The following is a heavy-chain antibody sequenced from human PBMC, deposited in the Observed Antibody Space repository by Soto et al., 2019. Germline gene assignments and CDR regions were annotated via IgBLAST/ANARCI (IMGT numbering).Heavy chain of an antibody. V-gene: IGHV3-15*01. CDR1: GFTXSNAW. Sequence: EVQLVESGGGLVKPGGSLRLSCAXSGFTXSNAWMSWVRQAPGKGLEWVGRIKRKTDGGTTDYAAPVKGRFTISRDDSKNTLYLQMNSLKTEDTAVYXXXXXXXXXXXSGMDVWGQGTTVTVSS. J-gene: IGHJ6*02. CDR2: IKRKTDGGTT. CDR3: XXXXXXXXXSGMDV.